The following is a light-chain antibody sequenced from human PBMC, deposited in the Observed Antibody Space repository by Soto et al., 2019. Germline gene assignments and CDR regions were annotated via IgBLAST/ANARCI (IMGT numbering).Light chain of an antibody. CDR2: GAS. Sequence: EIVMTQSPATLSVSPGERATPSCRASQSVRSNLAWYQQKPGQAPRLLIYGASTRATGIPARFSGSGSGTEFTLTISSLQSEDFAVYYCQQYNDWPPLTFGGGTKVDIK. J-gene: IGKJ4*01. CDR3: QQYNDWPPLT. V-gene: IGKV3-15*01. CDR1: QSVRSN.